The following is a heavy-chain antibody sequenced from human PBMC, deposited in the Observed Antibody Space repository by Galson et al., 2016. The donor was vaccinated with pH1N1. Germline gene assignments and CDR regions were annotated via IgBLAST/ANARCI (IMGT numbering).Heavy chain of an antibody. CDR2: SYYIGSP. CDR1: GDSINSHY. CDR3: ARDRPLATAGFINWGHWFDP. V-gene: IGHV4-59*11. J-gene: IGHJ5*02. D-gene: IGHD6-13*01. Sequence: ETLSLTCSVSGDSINSHYWSWVRQSPGKGLEWIGYSYYIGSPNYNPSLGSRVSMSFETSKNQFSLNLTSMTAADTAVYYCARDRPLATAGFINWGHWFDPWGQGILVTVSS.